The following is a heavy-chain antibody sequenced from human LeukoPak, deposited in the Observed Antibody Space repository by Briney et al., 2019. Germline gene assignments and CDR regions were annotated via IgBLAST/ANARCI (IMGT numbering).Heavy chain of an antibody. CDR2: IYHTGST. CDR1: GGSFSGYY. Sequence: SETLSLTCAVYGGSFSGYYWSWIRQPPGKGLEWIGYIYHTGSTYYNPSLKSRVTISVDTSKNQISLRLSSVTAADTAVYYCARLQYCSGTSYYWFDPWGQGTLVTVSS. CDR3: ARLQYCSGTSYYWFDP. V-gene: IGHV4-34*01. D-gene: IGHD2-2*01. J-gene: IGHJ5*02.